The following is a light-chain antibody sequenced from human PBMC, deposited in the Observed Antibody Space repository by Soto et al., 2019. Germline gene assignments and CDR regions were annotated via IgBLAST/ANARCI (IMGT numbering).Light chain of an antibody. J-gene: IGKJ5*01. V-gene: IGKV3-20*01. CDR2: GAS. Sequence: DIVMTQSPDSLAVSLGERATINCRASQSVSSSYLAWYQQKPGQAPRLLIYGASSRATGIPDRFSGSGSGTDFTLTISRLEPEDFAVYYCQQYGSSPLTFGQGTRLEIK. CDR1: QSVSSSY. CDR3: QQYGSSPLT.